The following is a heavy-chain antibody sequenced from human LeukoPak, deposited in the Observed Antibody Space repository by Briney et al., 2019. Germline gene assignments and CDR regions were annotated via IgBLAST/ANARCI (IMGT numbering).Heavy chain of an antibody. CDR1: GFTFITYS. D-gene: IGHD3-22*01. V-gene: IGHV3-21*01. CDR2: ISSSSAYI. CDR3: AEVNTD. J-gene: IGHJ4*02. Sequence: GGSLRLSCAASGFTFITYSMNWVRQAPGKGLDWVASISSSSAYIQYADSVKGRFTISRDNAQNSLYLQMNSLRAEDTAVYYCAEVNTDWGQGTLVTVSS.